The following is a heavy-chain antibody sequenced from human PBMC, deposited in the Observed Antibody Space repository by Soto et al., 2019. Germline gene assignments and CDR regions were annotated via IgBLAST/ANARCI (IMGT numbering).Heavy chain of an antibody. J-gene: IGHJ5*02. V-gene: IGHV1-69*06. Sequence: QVQLVQSGAEVKKPGSSVKVSCKASGGTFDNYSFTWVRQAPGRGLEWMGGIIPLSGTVVYAQTFQGRVIITVDTSTRMAYMELSSLRSEDTAVYYCARFDPLGELLWFDPWGQGTLVTVSS. D-gene: IGHD3-16*01. CDR1: GGTFDNYS. CDR3: ARFDPLGELLWFDP. CDR2: IIPLSGTV.